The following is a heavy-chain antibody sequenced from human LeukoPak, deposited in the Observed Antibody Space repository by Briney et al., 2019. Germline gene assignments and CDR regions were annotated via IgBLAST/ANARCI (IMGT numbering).Heavy chain of an antibody. V-gene: IGHV4-59*01. CDR2: IYYSGST. CDR3: ASSPQLDYFDY. D-gene: IGHD6-13*01. Sequence: SETLSLTCTVSGGSISSYYWSWIRQPPGKGLEWIGYIYYSGSTNYNPSLKSRVTISVDTSKNQFSLKLSSVTAAGTAVYYCASSPQLDYFDYWGQGTLVTVSS. CDR1: GGSISSYY. J-gene: IGHJ4*02.